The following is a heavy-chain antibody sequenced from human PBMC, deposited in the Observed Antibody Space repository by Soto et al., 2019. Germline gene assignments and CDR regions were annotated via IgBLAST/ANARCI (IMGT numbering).Heavy chain of an antibody. CDR3: VRQGIGSLHGLVDV. D-gene: IGHD1-26*01. CDR1: SGPSSSHN. J-gene: IGHJ6*02. Sequence: QVQLQQSGPGLVKPSETLSLTCTVSSGPSSSHNWGWIRQSPGRGLEWIGYVYNTEGTSYNPSLKSRVTISADTSANHISLTLSFVTAADTAIYYCVRQGIGSLHGLVDVWGQGTTVSVSS. CDR2: VYNTEGT. V-gene: IGHV4-59*08.